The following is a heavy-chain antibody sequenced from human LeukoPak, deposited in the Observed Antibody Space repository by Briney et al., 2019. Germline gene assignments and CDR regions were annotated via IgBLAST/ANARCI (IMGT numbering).Heavy chain of an antibody. J-gene: IGHJ4*02. CDR1: GFTFSNYR. CDR2: IKQDGSET. Sequence: PGGSLGLSCAASGFTFSNYRMSWVRQAPGKGLEWVANIKQDGSETHYVDSVRGRFIVSRDNAKNSVFLQMNSLGVEDTAIYYCARDFAAAVGWGQGTLVTVSS. D-gene: IGHD2-15*01. CDR3: ARDFAAAVG. V-gene: IGHV3-7*01.